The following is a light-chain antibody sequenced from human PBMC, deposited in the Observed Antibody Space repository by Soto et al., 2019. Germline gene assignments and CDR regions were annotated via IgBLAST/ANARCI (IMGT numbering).Light chain of an antibody. CDR1: QTISTY. CDR2: AAS. Sequence: DIQMTQSPSSLSASVGDRVTMTCRASQTISTYLNWYQQKPGKAPEALIYAASNLESGVPSRFSGSGSGTDFTLTISSLQPEDVATYYCQQSYSSSITFDQGTRLELK. CDR3: QQSYSSSIT. V-gene: IGKV1-39*01. J-gene: IGKJ5*01.